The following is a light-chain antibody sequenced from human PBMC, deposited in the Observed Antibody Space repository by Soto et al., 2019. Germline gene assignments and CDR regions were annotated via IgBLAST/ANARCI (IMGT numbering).Light chain of an antibody. Sequence: QTVVTQEPSFSVSPGRTVTLTCGLSSGSVSTSYYPSWYQQTPGQAPRTLIYSTNTRSSGVPDRFSGSILGNKAALTVTGAQADDESDYSCVLYRGSGISVFGGGTTLTVL. J-gene: IGLJ2*01. CDR3: VLYRGSGISV. CDR2: STN. V-gene: IGLV8-61*01. CDR1: SGSVSTSYY.